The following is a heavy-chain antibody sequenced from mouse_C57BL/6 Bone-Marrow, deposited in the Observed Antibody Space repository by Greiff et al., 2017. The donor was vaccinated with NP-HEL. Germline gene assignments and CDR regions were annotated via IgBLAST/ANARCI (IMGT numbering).Heavy chain of an antibody. CDR1: GFTFSDYY. CDR3: ASSYYDSTLDY. D-gene: IGHD1-1*01. J-gene: IGHJ2*01. CDR2: ISNGGGST. Sequence: EVKLMESGGGLVQPGGSLKLSCAASGFTFSDYYMYWVRQTPEKRLEWVAYISNGGGSTYYPDTVKGRFTISRDNAKNTLYLQMSRLKSEDTAVYYCASSYYDSTLDYWGQGTTLTVSS. V-gene: IGHV5-12*01.